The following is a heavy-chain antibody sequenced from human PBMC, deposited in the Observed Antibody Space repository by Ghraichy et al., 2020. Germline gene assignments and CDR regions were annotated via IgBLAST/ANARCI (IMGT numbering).Heavy chain of an antibody. J-gene: IGHJ4*02. Sequence: SETLSLTCTVSGGSISSSSYYWGWIRQPPGKGLEWIGSIYYSGSTYYNPSLKSRVTISVDTSKNQFSLKLSSVTAADTAVYYCARVDSLRSRTYYFDYWGQGTLVTVSS. V-gene: IGHV4-39*01. CDR3: ARVDSLRSRTYYFDY. D-gene: IGHD4-17*01. CDR2: IYYSGST. CDR1: GGSISSSSYY.